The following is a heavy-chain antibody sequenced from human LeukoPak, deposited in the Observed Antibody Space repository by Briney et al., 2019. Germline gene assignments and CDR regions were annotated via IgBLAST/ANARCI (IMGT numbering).Heavy chain of an antibody. CDR1: GFAFGTYA. CDR2: IWYDGTNK. CDR3: ARDHSAYSGSYHDY. J-gene: IGHJ4*02. V-gene: IGHV3-33*08. Sequence: RTGGSLRLSCAGSGFAFGTYAMSWVRQAPGKGLEWVAVIWYDGTNKYYVDSVKGRFSISRDNSKNMVYLQMSSLRAEDTAVYYCARDHSAYSGSYHDYWGQGTLVTVSS. D-gene: IGHD1-26*01.